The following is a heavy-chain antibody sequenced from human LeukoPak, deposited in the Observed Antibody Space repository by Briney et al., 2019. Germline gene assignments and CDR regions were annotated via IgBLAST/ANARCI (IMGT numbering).Heavy chain of an antibody. V-gene: IGHV4-59*01. CDR1: GGSISSYY. J-gene: IGHJ4*02. Sequence: SETLSLTCTVSGGSISSYYWSWIRQPPGKGLEWIGYIYYSGSTNYNPSLKSRVTMSVDTSKNQFSLKLSSVTAADTAVYYCARGDSSSWYGYFDYWGQGTLVTVSS. D-gene: IGHD6-13*01. CDR3: ARGDSSSWYGYFDY. CDR2: IYYSGST.